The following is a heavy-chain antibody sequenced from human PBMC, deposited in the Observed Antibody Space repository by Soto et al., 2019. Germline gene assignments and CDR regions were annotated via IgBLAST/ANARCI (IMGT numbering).Heavy chain of an antibody. J-gene: IGHJ6*02. V-gene: IGHV4-34*01. D-gene: IGHD3-10*01. CDR1: GGSFSGYY. CDR3: ARAERGVAYFYYYYGMDV. Sequence: SETLSLTGAVYGGSFSGYYWSWIRQPPGKGLEWIGENNHSGSTNYNPSLKSRVTISVDTSKNQFSLKLSSVTAADTAVYYCARAERGVAYFYYYYGMDVWGQGTTVS. CDR2: NNHSGST.